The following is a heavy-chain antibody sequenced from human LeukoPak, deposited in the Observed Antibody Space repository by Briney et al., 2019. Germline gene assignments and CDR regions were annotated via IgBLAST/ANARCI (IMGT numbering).Heavy chain of an antibody. V-gene: IGHV1-24*01. CDR2: FDPEDGET. CDR1: GYTLTELS. D-gene: IGHD1-26*01. J-gene: IGHJ4*02. CDR3: ATVGSGSYYLYYFDY. Sequence: SVTVSCNVSGYTLTELSMHWVRQAPGKGLEWMGGFDPEDGETIYAQKFQGRVTMTEDTSTDTAYMELSSLRSEDTAVYYCATVGSGSYYLYYFDYWGQGTLVTVSS.